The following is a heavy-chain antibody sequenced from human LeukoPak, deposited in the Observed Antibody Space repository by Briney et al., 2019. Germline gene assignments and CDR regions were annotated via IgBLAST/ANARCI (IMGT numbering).Heavy chain of an antibody. CDR2: ISYDGSNK. V-gene: IGHV3-30*18. J-gene: IGHJ4*02. CDR1: GFTFSSYG. Sequence: GRSLRLSCAASGFTFSSYGMHWVRQAPGKGLEWVAVISYDGSNKYYADSVKGRFTISRDNSKNTLYLQMNSLRAEDTAVYYCAKDRAGPYSSSWLYYFDYWGQGTLVTVSS. CDR3: AKDRAGPYSSSWLYYFDY. D-gene: IGHD6-13*01.